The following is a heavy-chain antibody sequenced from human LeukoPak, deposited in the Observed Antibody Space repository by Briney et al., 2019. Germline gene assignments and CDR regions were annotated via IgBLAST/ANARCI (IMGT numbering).Heavy chain of an antibody. J-gene: IGHJ4*02. CDR2: MNPNSGNT. Sequence: ASVKVSCKASGYTFTSYDINWVRQATGQGLEWMGWMNPNSGNTGYAQNFQGRVTITRDTSINTASMELSSLRSEDKAIYFCARALHCSGGSCYSAPTPYDYWGQGTPVTVSS. D-gene: IGHD2-15*01. CDR3: ARALHCSGGSCYSAPTPYDY. V-gene: IGHV1-8*03. CDR1: GYTFTSYD.